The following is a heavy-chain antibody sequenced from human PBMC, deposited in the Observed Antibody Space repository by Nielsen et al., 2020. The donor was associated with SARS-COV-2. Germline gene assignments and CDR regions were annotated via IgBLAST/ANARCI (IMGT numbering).Heavy chain of an antibody. CDR1: GGAFSGFY. J-gene: IGHJ4*02. D-gene: IGHD1-26*01. V-gene: IGHV4-34*01. CDR2: INHSGST. CDR3: ARDRYSGDFDS. Sequence: SETLSLTCAVYGGAFSGFYWTWIRQPPGKGLEWIGEINHSGSTNYNPSLKSRVTISVDTSKSQFSLKLTSLTSADTAVYYCARDRYSGDFDSWGQGTLVTVSS.